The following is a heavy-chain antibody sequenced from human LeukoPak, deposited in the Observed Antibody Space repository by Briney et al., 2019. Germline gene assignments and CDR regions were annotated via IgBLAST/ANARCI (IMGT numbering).Heavy chain of an antibody. D-gene: IGHD1-26*01. V-gene: IGHV4-59*01. J-gene: IGHJ4*02. CDR3: ARLGATEVDY. Sequence: SETLSLTCTVSGGSISSYYWSWIRQPPGKGLKWIGYIYYSGSTNYNPSLRSRVTISVDTSKNQFSLKLSSVTAADTAVYYCARLGATEVDYWGQGTLVTVSS. CDR1: GGSISSYY. CDR2: IYYSGST.